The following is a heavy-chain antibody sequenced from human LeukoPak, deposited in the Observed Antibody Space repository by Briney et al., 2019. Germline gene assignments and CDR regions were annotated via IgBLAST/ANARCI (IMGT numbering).Heavy chain of an antibody. J-gene: IGHJ4*02. CDR3: ARDLEIRGAYYFDY. CDR1: GGTFSSYA. D-gene: IGHD3-10*01. CDR2: IIPIFGTA. V-gene: IGHV1-69*13. Sequence: SVKVSCKASGGTFSSYAISWVRQAPGQGLEWMGGIIPIFGTANYAQKFQGRVTITADESTSTAYMELNSLRSEDTAVYYCARDLEIRGAYYFDYWGQGTLVTVSS.